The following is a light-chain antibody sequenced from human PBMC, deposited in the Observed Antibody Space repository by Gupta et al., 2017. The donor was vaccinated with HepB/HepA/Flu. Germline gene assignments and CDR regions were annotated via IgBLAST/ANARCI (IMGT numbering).Light chain of an antibody. CDR1: SSNIGNNY. CDR2: YDN. Sequence: QSALTQPPSVSAAPGQKVTISCSGSSSNIGNNYVSWYQQLPGTAPECLMYYDNKRPSGIKDRVSCYKAGNYATPRTNGLQTGEEADDYCGVSDTGMSVYVFGTGTKVTVL. CDR3: GVSDTGMSVYV. J-gene: IGLJ1*01. V-gene: IGLV1-51*01.